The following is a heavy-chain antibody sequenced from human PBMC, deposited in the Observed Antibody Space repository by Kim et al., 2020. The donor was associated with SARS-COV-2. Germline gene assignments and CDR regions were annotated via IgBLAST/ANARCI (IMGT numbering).Heavy chain of an antibody. Sequence: GGSLRLSCVASGFSVSDYYMDWVRQAPGKGLEWVGRTRNKARGYTTDYAASVRGRFSLSRENSKNSLYLQMNSLKTEDTAVYYCTRGLRFLDMDVWGQGTPVTVSS. CDR3: TRGLRFLDMDV. D-gene: IGHD3-3*01. CDR1: GFSVSDYY. J-gene: IGHJ6*02. CDR2: TRNKARGYTT. V-gene: IGHV3-72*01.